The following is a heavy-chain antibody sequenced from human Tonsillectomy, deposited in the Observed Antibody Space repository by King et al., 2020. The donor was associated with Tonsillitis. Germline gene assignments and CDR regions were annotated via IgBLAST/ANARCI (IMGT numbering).Heavy chain of an antibody. Sequence: VQLVESGGGLVQPGGSLRLSCAAFGFTFSDHYMDWVRQAPGKGLEWVGRTRNKANSYTTEYAASVRDRFTISRDDSKNFLYLQMNSLKTEDTAVYYRARGTIAVAGTRLDAFDIWGQGTMVTVSS. CDR3: ARGTIAVAGTRLDAFDI. D-gene: IGHD6-19*01. CDR2: TRNKANSYTT. V-gene: IGHV3-72*01. J-gene: IGHJ3*02. CDR1: GFTFSDHY.